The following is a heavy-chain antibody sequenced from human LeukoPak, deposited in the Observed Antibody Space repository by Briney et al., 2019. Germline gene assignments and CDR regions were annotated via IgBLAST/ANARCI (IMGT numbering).Heavy chain of an antibody. D-gene: IGHD3-10*01. CDR2: ISAYNGNT. CDR1: GYTFISYG. J-gene: IGHJ4*02. Sequence: ASVKVSCKASGYTFISYGISWVRQAPGQGLEWMGWISAYNGNTNYAQKLQGRVTMTTDTSTSTAYMELRSLRSDDTAVYYCARDRLAYGSGSYRGGYWGQGTLVTVSS. CDR3: ARDRLAYGSGSYRGGY. V-gene: IGHV1-18*01.